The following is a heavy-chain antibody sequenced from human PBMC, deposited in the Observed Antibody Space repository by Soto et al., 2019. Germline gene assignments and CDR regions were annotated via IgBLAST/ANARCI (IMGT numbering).Heavy chain of an antibody. Sequence: GGSLRLSCAASGFTFSSYWMHWVRQAPGKGLVWVSRINSDGSSTSYADSVKGRFTISRDNAKNTLYLQMNSLRAEDTAVYYCARGEKITMVRGVPFYYYYGMDVWGQGTTVTVS. CDR1: GFTFSSYW. J-gene: IGHJ6*02. CDR3: ARGEKITMVRGVPFYYYYGMDV. CDR2: INSDGSST. V-gene: IGHV3-74*01. D-gene: IGHD3-10*01.